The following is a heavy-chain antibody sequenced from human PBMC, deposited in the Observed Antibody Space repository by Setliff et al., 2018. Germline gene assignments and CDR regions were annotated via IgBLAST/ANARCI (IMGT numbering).Heavy chain of an antibody. V-gene: IGHV1-46*01. Sequence: ASVKVSCQASGYSLVTHYMHWVRQAPGQGLEWMGLINTGGGSSSYSPKFQGRVTMTRDTSTSTVYMEVNILGSEDTAVYFCARAGLASAGRKGIFDYWGQGTLVTVSS. CDR2: INTGGGSS. J-gene: IGHJ4*02. CDR3: ARAGLASAGRKGIFDY. D-gene: IGHD6-13*01. CDR1: GYSLVTHY.